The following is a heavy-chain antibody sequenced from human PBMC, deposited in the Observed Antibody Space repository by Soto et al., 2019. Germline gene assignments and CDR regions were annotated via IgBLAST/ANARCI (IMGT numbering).Heavy chain of an antibody. V-gene: IGHV4-59*01. D-gene: IGHD4-17*01. CDR2: IYYSGST. Sequence: SETLSLTCVVSGGSLSSYYWSWIRQPPGKGLEWIGYIYYSGSTNYNPSLKSRVTISVDTSKNQFSLKLSSVTAADTAVYYCARGNDYGDYYFDHWGQGTLVTVSS. J-gene: IGHJ4*02. CDR1: GGSLSSYY. CDR3: ARGNDYGDYYFDH.